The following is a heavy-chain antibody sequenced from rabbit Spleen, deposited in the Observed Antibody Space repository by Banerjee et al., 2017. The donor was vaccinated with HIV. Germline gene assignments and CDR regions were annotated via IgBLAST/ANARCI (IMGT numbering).Heavy chain of an antibody. V-gene: IGHV1S45*01. CDR2: VYTGNAKT. D-gene: IGHD1-1*01. CDR3: ARDAGSGPYIDGYFDL. CDR1: GFSFSNSYD. J-gene: IGHJ4*01. Sequence: QQQLEESGGGLVKPGGTLTLTCKASGFSFSNSYDMCWVRQAPGKGLEWIACVYTGNAKTYYATWAKGRFTISKASSTTVTLQMTSLTVADMATYFCARDAGSGPYIDGYFDLWDPGTLVTVS.